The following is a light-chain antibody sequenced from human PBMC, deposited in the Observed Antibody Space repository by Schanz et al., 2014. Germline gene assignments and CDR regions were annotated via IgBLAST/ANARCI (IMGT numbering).Light chain of an antibody. CDR3: QQYNNWPPVYT. V-gene: IGKV4-1*01. Sequence: DIVMTQSPDSLAVSLGERATINCKSSQSVLSTLDNRNYLAWYQQKPGQPPKLIISWASPRESGVPDRFSGSGSGTDFTLTISSLRADDAAVYYCQQYNNWPPVYTFGQGTKLEIK. CDR1: QSVLSTLDNRNY. CDR2: WAS. J-gene: IGKJ2*01.